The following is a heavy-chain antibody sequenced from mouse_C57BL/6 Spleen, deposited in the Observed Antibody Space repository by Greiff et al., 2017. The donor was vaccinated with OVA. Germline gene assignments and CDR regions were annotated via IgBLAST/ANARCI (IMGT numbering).Heavy chain of an antibody. Sequence: QVQLQQPGAELVRPGTSVKLSCKASGYTFTSYWMHWVKQRPGQGLEWIGVIDPSDSYTNYNQKFKGKATLTVDTSSSTAYMQLSSLTSEASVVYCCATVYYFDYWGQGTTLTVSS. CDR3: ATVYYFDY. J-gene: IGHJ2*01. CDR2: IDPSDSYT. V-gene: IGHV1-59*01. CDR1: GYTFTSYW.